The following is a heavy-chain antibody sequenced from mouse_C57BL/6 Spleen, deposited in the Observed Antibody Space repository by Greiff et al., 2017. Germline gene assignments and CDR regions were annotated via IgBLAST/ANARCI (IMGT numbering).Heavy chain of an antibody. Sequence: VQLQQSGPELVKPGASVKISCKASGYSFTDYNVNWVKQSNGKSLEWIGVINPNSGTTSSNQKFKGKATLTVDQSSSPAYMQLNSLTSEDSAVYYCARSEGLEDYAMDYWGQGTSVTVSS. CDR2: INPNSGTT. J-gene: IGHJ4*01. V-gene: IGHV1-39*01. D-gene: IGHD2-2*01. CDR3: ARSEGLEDYAMDY. CDR1: GYSFTDYN.